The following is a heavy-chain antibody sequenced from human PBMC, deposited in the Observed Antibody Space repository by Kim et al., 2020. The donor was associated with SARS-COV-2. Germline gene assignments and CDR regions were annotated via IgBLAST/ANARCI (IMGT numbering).Heavy chain of an antibody. CDR3: ARATTTIFGVVREVDY. D-gene: IGHD3-3*01. Sequence: SETLSLTCTVSGGSISSGGYYCSWSLQHPGKGRDLHGYICYSGSTYYHPSLKSRVTISLATSQNQYTLTLSSVTAADTAVDYCARATTTIFGVVREVDY. J-gene: IGHJ4*01. CDR2: ICYSGST. CDR1: GGSISSGGYY. V-gene: IGHV4-31*03.